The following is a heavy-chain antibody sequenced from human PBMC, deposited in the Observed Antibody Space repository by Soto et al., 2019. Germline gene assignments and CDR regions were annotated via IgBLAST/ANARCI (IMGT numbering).Heavy chain of an antibody. CDR2: ISNSGEDT. CDR3: TRHLRARGIVHDVFDI. CDR1: GFSFSDYY. Sequence: QVRLVESGGGLVKPGGSVRLSCAASGFSFSDYYMTWIRQAPGKGLEWVSRISNSGEDTNYADSVQGRFTISRDNGENSLYLQMTSPRAEDTAVYYCTRHLRARGIVHDVFDIWGQGTMVTVSS. D-gene: IGHD2-8*01. V-gene: IGHV3-11*06. J-gene: IGHJ3*02.